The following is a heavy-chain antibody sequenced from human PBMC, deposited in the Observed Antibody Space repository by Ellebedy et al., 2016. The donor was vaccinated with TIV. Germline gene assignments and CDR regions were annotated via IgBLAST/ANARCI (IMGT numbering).Heavy chain of an antibody. D-gene: IGHD6-13*01. V-gene: IGHV5-51*01. CDR3: ARRPFYSSSWYGYYYYGMDV. J-gene: IGHJ6*02. Sequence: KVSXKGSGYSFTSYWIGWVRQMPGKGLEWMGIIYPGDSDTRYSPSFQGQVTISADKSISTAYLQWSSLKASDTAMYYCARRPFYSSSWYGYYYYGMDVWGQGTTVTVSS. CDR2: IYPGDSDT. CDR1: GYSFTSYW.